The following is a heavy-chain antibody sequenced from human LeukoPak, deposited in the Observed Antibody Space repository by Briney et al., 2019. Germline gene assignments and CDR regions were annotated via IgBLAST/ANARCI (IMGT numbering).Heavy chain of an antibody. Sequence: GGSLRLSCAASGFTFSSYAMSWVRQAPARGLEWVPSLRGDGETFYADSVKGRFTLSRDHSRNTVYLHLNNLRVEDTAAYYCAKASWVSSADAVLWGQGTVVTVS. V-gene: IGHV3-23*01. CDR3: AKASWVSSADAVL. D-gene: IGHD3-10*01. CDR1: GFTFSSYA. CDR2: LRGDGET. J-gene: IGHJ4*02.